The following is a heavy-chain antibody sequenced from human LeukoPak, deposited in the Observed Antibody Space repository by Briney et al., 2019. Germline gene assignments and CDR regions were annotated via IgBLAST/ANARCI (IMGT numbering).Heavy chain of an antibody. V-gene: IGHV5-51*01. CDR3: ARRANYDILTGSSNWFDP. J-gene: IGHJ5*02. CDR1: GYSFTTYW. CDR2: IYPGDSDT. Sequence: GESLKISCKGSGYSFTTYWIGWVRQMPGKGLEWMGIIYPGDSDTRYSPSFQGQVTISADKSISTAYLQWSSLKASDTAMYYCARRANYDILTGSSNWFDPWGQGTLVTVSS. D-gene: IGHD3-9*01.